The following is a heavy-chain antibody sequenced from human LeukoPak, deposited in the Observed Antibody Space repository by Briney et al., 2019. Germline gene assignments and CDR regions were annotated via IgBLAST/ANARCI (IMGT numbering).Heavy chain of an antibody. CDR3: ARGSYYYDRSGYYFDY. D-gene: IGHD3-22*01. J-gene: IGHJ4*02. CDR1: GYTFTSYG. CDR2: ISAYNGNT. V-gene: IGHV1-18*01. Sequence: ASVKVSCKASGYTFTSYGISWVRQAPGQGLEWMGWISAYNGNTNYAQKLQGRVTMTTDTSTSTAYMELRSLRSDDTAVYYCARGSYYYDRSGYYFDYWGQGTLVTVSS.